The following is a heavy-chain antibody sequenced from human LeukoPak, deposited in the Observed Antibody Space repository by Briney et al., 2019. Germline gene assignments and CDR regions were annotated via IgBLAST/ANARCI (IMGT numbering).Heavy chain of an antibody. CDR1: GFTFSTYE. CDR3: ARVGALSSSWLLY. D-gene: IGHD6-13*01. CDR2: ISSSGGTI. J-gene: IGHJ4*02. Sequence: GGSLRLSCAASGFTFSTYEMNWVRQAPGKGLEWVSYISSSGGTIHYSDSVKGRFTISRDNAKNSLYLQMNSLRAEDTAVYFCARVGALSSSWLLYWGQGTLVTVSS. V-gene: IGHV3-48*03.